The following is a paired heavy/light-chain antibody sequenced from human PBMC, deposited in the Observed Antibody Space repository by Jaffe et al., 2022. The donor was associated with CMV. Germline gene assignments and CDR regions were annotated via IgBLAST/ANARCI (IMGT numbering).Heavy chain of an antibody. CDR2: ITSSSANI. V-gene: IGHV3-48*02. Sequence: EVQLVESGGGLVQPGGSLRLSCAASGFTFSGYSMNWVRQAPGKGLEWISYITSSSANIYYADSVKGRFTIFRDNAKNSLYLQMNSLRDEDTAIYYCARCVGEVVPFDYWGQGTLVTVSS. CDR3: ARCVGEVVPFDY. J-gene: IGHJ4*02. CDR1: GFTFSGYS. D-gene: IGHD3-16*01.
Light chain of an antibody. CDR3: QQYNTYWT. CDR2: KAS. V-gene: IGKV1-5*03. J-gene: IGKJ1*01. Sequence: DIQMTQSPSTLSASVGDRVTITCRASQSISTWLAWYQQKPGKAPKLLIYKASSLESGVPSRFSGSGSGTEFTLTISSLQPDDFATYYCQQYNTYWTFGQGTKVEIK. CDR1: QSISTW.